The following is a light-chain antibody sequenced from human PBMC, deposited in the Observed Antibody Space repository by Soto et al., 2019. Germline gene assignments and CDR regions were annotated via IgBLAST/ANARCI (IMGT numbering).Light chain of an antibody. J-gene: IGLJ2*01. CDR2: EVS. V-gene: IGLV2-14*01. CDR3: NSCTDTTSLI. CDR1: SSDVGDYKY. Sequence: QSALTQPASVSGSPGQSITISCTGTSSDVGDYKYVSWYQQHPGKAPKLIIYEVSNRSSGISNRFSGSKSGNTASLTISGLQAEDEADYYRNSCTDTTSLIFGGGTKLTVL.